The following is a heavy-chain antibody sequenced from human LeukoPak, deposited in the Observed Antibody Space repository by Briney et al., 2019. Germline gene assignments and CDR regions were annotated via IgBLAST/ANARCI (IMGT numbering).Heavy chain of an antibody. V-gene: IGHV4-39*07. CDR3: ARLSGWYSWVQGPGAHFKYYFDY. CDR2: TFYSGSS. D-gene: IGHD6-19*01. J-gene: IGHJ4*02. Sequence: SETLSLTCTVSGDSISSSSYYWDWIRQPPGKGLEWIGSTFYSGSSYYNPSLKSRVTISVDTSKNQFSLKLSSVTAADTAVYYCARLSGWYSWVQGPGAHFKYYFDYWGQGTLVTVSS. CDR1: GDSISSSSYY.